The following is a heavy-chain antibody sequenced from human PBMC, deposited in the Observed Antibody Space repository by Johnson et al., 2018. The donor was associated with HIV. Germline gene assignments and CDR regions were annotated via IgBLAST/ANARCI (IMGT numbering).Heavy chain of an antibody. CDR3: ARPGGGAPDAFDI. Sequence: VQLVESGGGVVQPGGSLRLSCAASGFTFDDYGMNWIRQFPGKGLEWVSGISWNGGYTTYADSVKGRFIISRDNAKNSLYLQMNSLRAEDTALYYCARPGGGAPDAFDIWGQGTMVTVSS. V-gene: IGHV3-20*04. D-gene: IGHD3-10*01. CDR2: ISWNGGYT. J-gene: IGHJ3*02. CDR1: GFTFDDYG.